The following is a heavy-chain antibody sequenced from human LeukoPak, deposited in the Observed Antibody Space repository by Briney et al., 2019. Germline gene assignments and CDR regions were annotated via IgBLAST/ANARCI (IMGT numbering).Heavy chain of an antibody. V-gene: IGHV4-61*02. CDR3: ARGHGYSSSPTDY. J-gene: IGHJ4*02. CDR2: IYTSGST. CDR1: GGSISSGSYY. D-gene: IGHD6-6*01. Sequence: SETLSLTCTVSGGSISSGSYYWSWLRQPAGKGLEWIGRIYTSGSTNYNPSLKSRVTISVDTSKNQFSLKLSSVTAADTAVYYCARGHGYSSSPTDYWGQGTLVTVSS.